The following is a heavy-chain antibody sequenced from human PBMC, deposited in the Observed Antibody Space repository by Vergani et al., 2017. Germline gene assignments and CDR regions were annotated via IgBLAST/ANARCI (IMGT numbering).Heavy chain of an antibody. V-gene: IGHV3-23*04. Sequence: EVQLVQSEGAVVQPGGSLRLSCVASGFTFSSHAMSWVRQGHGQGLEWVSSIKNNGDSTHYADSVKGRFTISRDNSKNTLYLQMNSLRVEDTAVYYCGRGSDNYNWGQGTLVAVSS. CDR2: IKNNGDST. D-gene: IGHD5-24*01. CDR1: GFTFSSHA. J-gene: IGHJ4*02. CDR3: GRGSDNYN.